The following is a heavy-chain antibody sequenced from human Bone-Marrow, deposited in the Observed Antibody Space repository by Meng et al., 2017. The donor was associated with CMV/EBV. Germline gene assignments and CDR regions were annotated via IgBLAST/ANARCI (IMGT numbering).Heavy chain of an antibody. CDR3: ARGKPVISTIFGVVPTTPKKHFDY. Sequence: YYWSWIRQPPGKGLEWIGEINHSGSTNYNPSLKSRVTISVDTSKNQFSLKLSSVTAADTAVYYCARGKPVISTIFGVVPTTPKKHFDYWGQGTLVTVSS. V-gene: IGHV4-34*01. CDR1: YY. D-gene: IGHD3-3*01. J-gene: IGHJ4*02. CDR2: INHSGST.